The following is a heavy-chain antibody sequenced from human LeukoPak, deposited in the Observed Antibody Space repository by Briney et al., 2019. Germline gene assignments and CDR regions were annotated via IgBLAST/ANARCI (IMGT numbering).Heavy chain of an antibody. D-gene: IGHD5-18*01. V-gene: IGHV1-46*01. CDR2: INPSGST. Sequence: ASVKVSCRASGYTFTRYNMHWVRQAPGHGLEWMGIINPSGSTIYAQKFQVRVTLTRDMSTSTVYMELSSLRSEDTAVYYCARGGYHAFDIWGQGTMVTVSS. CDR1: GYTFTRYN. J-gene: IGHJ3*02. CDR3: ARGGYHAFDI.